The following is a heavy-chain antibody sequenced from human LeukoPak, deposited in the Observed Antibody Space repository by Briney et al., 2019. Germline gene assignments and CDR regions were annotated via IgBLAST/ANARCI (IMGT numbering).Heavy chain of an antibody. Sequence: GGSLRLSCAASGFTFSSYEMNWVRQAPRKGLEWVSHISSSGSTIYYTDSVKGRFTISRDNSKNSLYLQKNSLRAEDTAIYYCARTVARIGYWGQGTLVTVSS. V-gene: IGHV3-48*03. CDR1: GFTFSSYE. J-gene: IGHJ4*02. D-gene: IGHD4-23*01. CDR3: ARTVARIGY. CDR2: ISSSGSTI.